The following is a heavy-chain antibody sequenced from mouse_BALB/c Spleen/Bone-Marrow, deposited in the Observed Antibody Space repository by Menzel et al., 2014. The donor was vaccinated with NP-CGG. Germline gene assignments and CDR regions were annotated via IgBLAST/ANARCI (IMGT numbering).Heavy chain of an antibody. CDR1: GYTFSNYW. CDR3: ARTADGYCYAMDY. J-gene: IGHJ4*01. V-gene: IGHV1-9*01. CDR2: ILPGSGSS. D-gene: IGHD2-3*01. Sequence: QVQLQQSGAELMKPGASVKISCKATGYTFSNYWIEWIKQRPGHGLEWIGEILPGSGSSNYNEKLKGKAAFTADTSSNTAYMQLSSLTTEDSADYYYARTADGYCYAMDYWGQGTSVTVSP.